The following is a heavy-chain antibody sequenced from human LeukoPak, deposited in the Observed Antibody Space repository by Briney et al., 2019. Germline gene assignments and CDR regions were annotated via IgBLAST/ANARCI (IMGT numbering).Heavy chain of an antibody. CDR1: GDSISGYH. V-gene: IGHV4-59*08. J-gene: IGHJ5*02. CDR2: IYYTGST. Sequence: SETLSLTCTVSGDSISGYHWSWIRQPPGKGLEWLGKIYYTGSTNYNPSLKGRVTISVDTSKNQFSLKLTSVTAVDTAVYYCARSRYDNSGYYGPWGQGTLVSVSS. CDR3: ARSRYDNSGYYGP. D-gene: IGHD3-22*01.